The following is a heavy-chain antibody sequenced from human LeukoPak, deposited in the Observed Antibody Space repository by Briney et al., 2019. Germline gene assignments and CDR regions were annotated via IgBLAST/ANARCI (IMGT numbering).Heavy chain of an antibody. CDR1: GGSISSSSYY. J-gene: IGHJ4*02. V-gene: IGHV4-61*02. D-gene: IGHD6-19*01. Sequence: SETLSLTCTVSGGSISSSSYYWSWIRQPAGKGLEWIGRIYTSGSTNYNPSLKSRVTISVDTSKNQFSLKLSSVTAADTAVYYCARCTYSSGWYNNLDYWGQGTLVTVSS. CDR2: IYTSGST. CDR3: ARCTYSSGWYNNLDY.